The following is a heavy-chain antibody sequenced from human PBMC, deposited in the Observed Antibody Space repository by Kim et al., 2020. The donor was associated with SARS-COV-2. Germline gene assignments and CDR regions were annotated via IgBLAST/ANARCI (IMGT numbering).Heavy chain of an antibody. J-gene: IGHJ4*02. V-gene: IGHV3-49*02. CDR3: TRSRHGYTPDY. Sequence: TVYAASVNGRFTISRDDSKSIVYLQMDSLKTEDTAVYYCTRSRHGYTPDYWGQGTLVIVSS. CDR2: T. D-gene: IGHD5-12*01.